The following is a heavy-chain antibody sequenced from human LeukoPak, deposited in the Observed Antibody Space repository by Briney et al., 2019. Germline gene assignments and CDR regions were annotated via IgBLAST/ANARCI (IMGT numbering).Heavy chain of an antibody. V-gene: IGHV3-7*01. Sequence: PGGSLRLSCAASGFIFSDYYMGWVRQAPGKGLEGVANIKQDGSEQDYVDSVRGRLTISRDNPKHSLSLQMNSLRAEDTGVYYCARPLMYYYGSETYFWFDPWGQGTLVTVSS. CDR2: IKQDGSEQ. J-gene: IGHJ5*02. D-gene: IGHD3-10*01. CDR3: ARPLMYYYGSETYFWFDP. CDR1: GFIFSDYY.